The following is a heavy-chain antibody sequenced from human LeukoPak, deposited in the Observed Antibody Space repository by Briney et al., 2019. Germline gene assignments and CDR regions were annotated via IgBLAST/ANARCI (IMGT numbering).Heavy chain of an antibody. CDR2: IYNSGGT. CDR1: VDSISKYY. V-gene: IGHV4-59*08. D-gene: IGHD6-19*01. Sequence: PSETLSLTCTVSVDSISKYYWGGIRHPPGKAQEWIWYIYNSGGTTSNPPPRSRVTISIDTSKNQFSLKLSSVTAADTAVYYCARPAVAASGDYYYMDVWGQGTTVTVPS. J-gene: IGHJ6*03. CDR3: ARPAVAASGDYYYMDV.